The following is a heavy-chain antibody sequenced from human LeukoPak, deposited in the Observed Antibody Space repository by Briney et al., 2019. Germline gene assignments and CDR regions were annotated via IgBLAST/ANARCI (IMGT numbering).Heavy chain of an antibody. J-gene: IGHJ3*02. V-gene: IGHV3-21*01. CDR3: AREMATIYDI. CDR2: ISSSSSYI. CDR1: GFTFSSYS. D-gene: IGHD5-24*01. Sequence: GGSLRLSCAASGFTFSSYSMNWVRQAPGKGLEWVSSISSSSSYIYYADSVKGRFTISRDNAKNSLYLQMNCLRAEDTAVYYCAREMATIYDIWGQGTMVTVSS.